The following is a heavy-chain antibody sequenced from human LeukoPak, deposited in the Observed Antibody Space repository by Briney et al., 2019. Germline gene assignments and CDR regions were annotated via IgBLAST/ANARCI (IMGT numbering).Heavy chain of an antibody. CDR2: ISWNSGSI. V-gene: IGHV3-9*01. CDR1: GFTFNTYA. CDR3: AKALYGMDV. Sequence: GGSLRLSCVASGFTFNTYAMTWVRQAPGKGLEWVSGISWNSGSIGYADSVKGRFTISRDNAKNSLYLQMNSLRAEDTALYYCAKALYGMDVWGQGTTVTVSS. J-gene: IGHJ6*02.